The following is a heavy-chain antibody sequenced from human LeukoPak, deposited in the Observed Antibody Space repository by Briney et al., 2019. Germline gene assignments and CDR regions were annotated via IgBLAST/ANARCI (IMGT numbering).Heavy chain of an antibody. V-gene: IGHV1-2*02. CDR1: GYTFTGYY. CDR2: INPNSGGT. Sequence: ASVKVSCKASGYTFTGYYMHWVRQAPGQGLEWMGWINPNSGGTNSAQKFQGRVTMTRDTSISTAYMELSRLRSDDTAVYYCARESIAYYYDGSAKFDYWGQGTLVTVSS. D-gene: IGHD3-22*01. CDR3: ARESIAYYYDGSAKFDY. J-gene: IGHJ4*02.